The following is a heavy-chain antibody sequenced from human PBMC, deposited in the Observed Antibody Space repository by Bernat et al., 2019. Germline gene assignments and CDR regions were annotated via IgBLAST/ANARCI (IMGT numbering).Heavy chain of an antibody. J-gene: IGHJ4*02. CDR1: GFTFSSYA. Sequence: QVQLVESGGGVVQPGRSLRLSCAASGFTFSSYAMHWVRQAPGKGLEWVAVISYDGSNKYYADSVKGRFTISRDNSKNTLYLQMNSLRAEDTAVYYCARESNTMIHSFDYWGQGTLVTVSS. CDR2: ISYDGSNK. CDR3: ARESNTMIHSFDY. D-gene: IGHD3-22*01. V-gene: IGHV3-30-3*01.